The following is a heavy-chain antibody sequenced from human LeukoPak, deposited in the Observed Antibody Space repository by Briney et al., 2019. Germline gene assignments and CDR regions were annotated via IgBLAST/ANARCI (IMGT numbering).Heavy chain of an antibody. V-gene: IGHV3-72*01. D-gene: IGHD1-26*01. J-gene: IGHJ4*02. CDR3: VRVNSGNYHFDY. CDR2: SRNKGESYTT. CDR1: GFTFSRYA. Sequence: PGGSLRLSCEASGFTFSRYAMSWVRLAPGKGLEWVGRSRNKGESYTTEYAASVKGRSTISRDESKNSLYLQMNTLKTEDTAVYYCVRVNSGNYHFDYWGQGTLVTVSS.